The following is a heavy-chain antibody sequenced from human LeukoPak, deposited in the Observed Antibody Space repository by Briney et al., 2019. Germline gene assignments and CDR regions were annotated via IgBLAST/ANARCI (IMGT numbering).Heavy chain of an antibody. V-gene: IGHV1-18*01. CDR3: ASVGAFY. CDR1: GYTFTSYG. CDR2: ISAYNGNT. D-gene: IGHD3-16*01. J-gene: IGHJ4*02. Sequence: ASVKVSCKASGYTFTSYGISWVRQAPGQGLEWMGWISAYNGNTNYAQKFQGRVTMTRDTSISTAYMELSRLRSDDTAVYYCASVGAFYWGQGTLVTVSS.